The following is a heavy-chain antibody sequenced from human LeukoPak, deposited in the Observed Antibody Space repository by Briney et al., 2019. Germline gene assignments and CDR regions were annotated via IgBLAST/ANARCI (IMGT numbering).Heavy chain of an antibody. Sequence: GGSLRLSCAASGFTFSDYYMSWIRQAPGKGLEWVSYISSSGSTIYYADSVKGRFTISRDNAKNSLYLQTNSLRAEDTAVYYCAKKLFTGMGYYFDSWGQGTLVTVSS. CDR3: AKKLFTGMGYYFDS. CDR2: ISSSGSTI. V-gene: IGHV3-11*01. D-gene: IGHD2-21*01. J-gene: IGHJ4*02. CDR1: GFTFSDYY.